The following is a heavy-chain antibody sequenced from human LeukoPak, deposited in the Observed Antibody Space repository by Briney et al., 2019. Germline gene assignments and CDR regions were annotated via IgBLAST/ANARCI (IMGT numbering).Heavy chain of an antibody. V-gene: IGHV1-46*01. CDR2: ITGTGERP. D-gene: IGHD6-13*01. Sequence: ASVKVSCKASGFTVTNYHMHWVRQAPGQGLEWVGLITGTGERPDYAQKFQGRVTVTCDTSTSTAYLELRSLKLEDTAVYYCARAPAGTLDFWGQETLVTVSS. J-gene: IGHJ4*02. CDR3: ARAPAGTLDF. CDR1: GFTVTNYH.